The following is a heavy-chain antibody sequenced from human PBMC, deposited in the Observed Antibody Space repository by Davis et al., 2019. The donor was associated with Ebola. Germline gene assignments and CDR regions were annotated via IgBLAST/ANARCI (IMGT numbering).Heavy chain of an antibody. Sequence: GESLKISCAASGFTFSSYGMHWVRQAPGKGLEWVAVIWYDGSNKYYADSVKGRFTISRDNSKNTLYLQMNSLRAEDTAVYYCARDWMIIAAAGTLDYWGQGTLVTVSS. CDR1: GFTFSSYG. V-gene: IGHV3-33*08. D-gene: IGHD6-13*01. CDR2: IWYDGSNK. J-gene: IGHJ4*02. CDR3: ARDWMIIAAAGTLDY.